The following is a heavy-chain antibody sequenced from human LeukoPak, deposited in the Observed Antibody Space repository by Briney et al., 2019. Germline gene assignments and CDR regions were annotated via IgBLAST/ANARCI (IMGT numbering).Heavy chain of an antibody. CDR3: VKRATVGAPSPLFDY. Sequence: GSLRLSCLASGFTSSNYAMHWVRQAPGKGLEYISAITDNAYSTYYADSVKGRFTISRDNSKNTLYLQMSSLTPEDTAVYYCVKRATVGAPSPLFDYWGQGTLVTVSS. CDR1: GFTSSNYA. V-gene: IGHV3-64D*09. J-gene: IGHJ4*02. D-gene: IGHD1-26*01. CDR2: ITDNAYST.